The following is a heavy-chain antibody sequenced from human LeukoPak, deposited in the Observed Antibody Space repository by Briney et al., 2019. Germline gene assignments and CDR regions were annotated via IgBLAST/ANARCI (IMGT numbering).Heavy chain of an antibody. CDR1: GGSFSGYY. D-gene: IGHD1-26*01. V-gene: IGHV4-59*10. CDR2: IYSSRST. Sequence: TSETLSLTCAVYGGSFSGYYWSWIRQPAGKGLEWIGRIYSSRSTNYNPSLKSRVTISIDTSKNQFSLNLSSVTAADTAVYYCARGRLTWDHCWFDPWGQGALVTVSS. CDR3: ARGRLTWDHCWFDP. J-gene: IGHJ5*02.